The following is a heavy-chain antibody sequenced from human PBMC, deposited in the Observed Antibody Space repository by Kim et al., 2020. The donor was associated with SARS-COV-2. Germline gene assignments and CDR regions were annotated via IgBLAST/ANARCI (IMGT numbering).Heavy chain of an antibody. Sequence: YADSVKGRFTISRDNSQNTLHLQMNSLRAEDTAVYYCAKDRPATAIDYFDYWGQGTLVTVSS. V-gene: IGHV3-23*01. D-gene: IGHD2-21*02. J-gene: IGHJ4*02. CDR3: AKDRPATAIDYFDY.